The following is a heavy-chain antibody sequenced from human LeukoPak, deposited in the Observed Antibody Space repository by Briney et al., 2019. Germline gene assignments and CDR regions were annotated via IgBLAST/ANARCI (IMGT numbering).Heavy chain of an antibody. V-gene: IGHV5-51*01. J-gene: IGHJ4*02. CDR2: IYPGDSDT. Sequence: GESLKISCKGSAYSFSTYWIGWVRQEPGKGLEWVGIIYPGDSDTRYSPSFQGQVTISADKAISTAYLQWSSLKVSDTAMYYCELDTAMDSSFDYWGQGTLVTVSS. D-gene: IGHD5-18*01. CDR1: AYSFSTYW. CDR3: ELDTAMDSSFDY.